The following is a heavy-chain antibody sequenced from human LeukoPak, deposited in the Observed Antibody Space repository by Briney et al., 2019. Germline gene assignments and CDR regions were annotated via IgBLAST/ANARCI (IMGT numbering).Heavy chain of an antibody. CDR2: INPSGGST. J-gene: IGHJ5*02. D-gene: IGHD3-10*01. Sequence: ASVKVSCKASGYTFTSYYMHWVRQAPGQGLEWMGIINPSGGSTSYAQKFQGRVTMTRDTSTSTVYMELSSLRSEDTAVYYCARGRWGSGSYPNWFDPWGQGTLVTVSS. CDR1: GYTFTSYY. V-gene: IGHV1-46*01. CDR3: ARGRWGSGSYPNWFDP.